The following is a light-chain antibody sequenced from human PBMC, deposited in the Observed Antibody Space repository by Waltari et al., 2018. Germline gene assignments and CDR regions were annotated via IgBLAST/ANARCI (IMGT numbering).Light chain of an antibody. Sequence: DIQMTQPPSSLSASVGYRVTITCGASQSVKNNLAWYHQAPGKAPKVLIHKASRLESGAPSRFTGSGYGTEFTLTISSMQTDHFATYYCQAYDSLPVTFGGGTNVAI. CDR2: KAS. CDR1: QSVKNN. J-gene: IGKJ4*01. V-gene: IGKV1-5*03. CDR3: QAYDSLPVT.